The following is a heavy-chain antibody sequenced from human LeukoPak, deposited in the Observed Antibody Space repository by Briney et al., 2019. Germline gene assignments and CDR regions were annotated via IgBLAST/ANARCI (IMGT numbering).Heavy chain of an antibody. V-gene: IGHV1-18*01. CDR3: AREAPVAAGSDAFDI. J-gene: IGHJ3*02. Sequence: VASVKVSCKSSGYTFTTYGISWMRQAPGQSLEWMGWISPYNSNTKYAQKLQGRATMTTDTSTNTAYMEVRSLRSDDTAVYYCAREAPVAAGSDAFDIWGQGTMVTVSS. D-gene: IGHD6-19*01. CDR2: ISPYNSNT. CDR1: GYTFTTYG.